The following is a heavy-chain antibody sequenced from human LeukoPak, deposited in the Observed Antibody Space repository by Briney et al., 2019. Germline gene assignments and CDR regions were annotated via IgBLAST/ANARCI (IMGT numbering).Heavy chain of an antibody. CDR1: GYTFTGYY. D-gene: IGHD3-16*02. V-gene: IGHV1-2*04. CDR3: ARSPILITFGGVIALDY. CDR2: INPNSGGT. J-gene: IGHJ4*02. Sequence: GASVKVSGKASGYTFTGYYMHWVRQAPGQGLEWMGWINPNSGGTNYAQKFQGWVTMTRDTSISTAYMELSRLRSDDTAVYYCARSPILITFGGVIALDYWGQGTLVTVSS.